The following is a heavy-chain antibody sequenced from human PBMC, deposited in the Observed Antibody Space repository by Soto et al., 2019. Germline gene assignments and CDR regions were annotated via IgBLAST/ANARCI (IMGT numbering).Heavy chain of an antibody. Sequence: EVQLLESGGGLVQPGGSLRLSCAASGFTFSSYVMSWVRQAPGKGLEWVSAISGSGGSTYYADSVKGRFTISRDNSKNTLYLQMNSLRAEDTAVYYCANRTPYSSSAFQHWGQGTLVTVSS. CDR1: GFTFSSYV. D-gene: IGHD6-6*01. CDR3: ANRTPYSSSAFQH. V-gene: IGHV3-23*01. CDR2: ISGSGGST. J-gene: IGHJ1*01.